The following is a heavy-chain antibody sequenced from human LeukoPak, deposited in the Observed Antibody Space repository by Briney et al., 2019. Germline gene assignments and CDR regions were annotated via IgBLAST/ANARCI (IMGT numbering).Heavy chain of an antibody. D-gene: IGHD1-26*01. Sequence: ASVKVSCKTSGYTFSTYGLSWVRQAPGQGLEWMGWISGDSGKTHYAQKFQDRVTLTTDTSSTTAFMELRSLRSDDTAMYYCARNAGSYFEFAPWGQGTLVTVSS. CDR1: GYTFSTYG. V-gene: IGHV1-18*01. CDR2: ISGDSGKT. CDR3: ARNAGSYFEFAP. J-gene: IGHJ5*02.